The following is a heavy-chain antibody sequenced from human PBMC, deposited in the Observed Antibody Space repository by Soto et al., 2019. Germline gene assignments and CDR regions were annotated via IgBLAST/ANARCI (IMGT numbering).Heavy chain of an antibody. CDR3: ARGRAGFFWSRRRDTWFDP. Sequence: SETLSLTCTVSGGSINSGGYYWSWIRQHPGKGLEWIAYIYYSGSTYYNPSLKSRVTISLDTSKNQFSLKLTSVTAADTAVYYCARGRAGFFWSRRRDTWFDPWGQGNLVTVSS. J-gene: IGHJ5*02. V-gene: IGHV4-31*03. CDR2: IYYSGST. CDR1: GGSINSGGYY. D-gene: IGHD3-3*01.